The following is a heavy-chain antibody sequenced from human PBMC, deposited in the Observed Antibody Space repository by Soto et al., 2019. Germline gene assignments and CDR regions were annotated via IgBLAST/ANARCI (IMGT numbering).Heavy chain of an antibody. CDR3: ARARLRAVYAFDF. J-gene: IGHJ3*01. CDR1: GVSITSGAYY. D-gene: IGHD4-17*01. Sequence: SETLSLTCTLSGVSITSGAYYWTWVRQHPGKGLEWIGYIYYSGNTYFSPPLKSRLTISIDTSKNQFSLKLSSVTAADTAMYYCARARLRAVYAFDFWGQGTMVTVSS. V-gene: IGHV4-31*03. CDR2: IYYSGNT.